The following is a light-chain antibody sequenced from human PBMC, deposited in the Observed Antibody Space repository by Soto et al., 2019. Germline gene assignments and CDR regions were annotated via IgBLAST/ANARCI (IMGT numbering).Light chain of an antibody. V-gene: IGLV2-11*01. CDR2: DVS. CDR1: SGDVGYYNY. Sequence: QSALTQPRSVSGSPGQSVTISCTGTSGDVGYYNYVSWYQQHPGKAPKVMIYDVSERPSGVPDRFSGSKSGNTASLTISGLQADDDADYYCCSYAGSPRDVFGTGTKLTVL. J-gene: IGLJ1*01. CDR3: CSYAGSPRDV.